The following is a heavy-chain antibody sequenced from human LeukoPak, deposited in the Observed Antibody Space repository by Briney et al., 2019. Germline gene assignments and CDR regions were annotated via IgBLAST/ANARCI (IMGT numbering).Heavy chain of an antibody. J-gene: IGHJ4*02. CDR2: IYPGDSDT. Sequence: GESLKISCKVSGYTFTSYWIGWVRQMPGKGLEWMGIIYPGDSDTRYSPPFQGQVTMSADKSIRTAYLQWSSLKASDTAMYYCARHIKGGDAAGSGYYFDYWGQGTLVSVSS. D-gene: IGHD3-10*01. CDR1: GYTFTSYW. CDR3: ARHIKGGDAAGSGYYFDY. V-gene: IGHV5-51*01.